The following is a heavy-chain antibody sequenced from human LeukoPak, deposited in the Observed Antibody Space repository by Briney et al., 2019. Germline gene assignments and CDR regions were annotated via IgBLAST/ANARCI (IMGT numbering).Heavy chain of an antibody. CDR2: IYYSGST. J-gene: IGHJ4*02. CDR3: ARHPHYYFDY. V-gene: IGHV4-39*01. Sequence: PSETLSLTCTVSGGSISSSSYYWGWIRQPPWKGLEWIGSIYYSGSTYYNPSLKSRVTISVDTSKNQFSLKLSPVTAADTAVYYCARHPHYYFDYWGQGTLVTVSS. CDR1: GGSISSSSYY.